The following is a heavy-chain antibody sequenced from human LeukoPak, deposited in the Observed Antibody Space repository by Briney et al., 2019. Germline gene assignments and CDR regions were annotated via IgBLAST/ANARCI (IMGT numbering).Heavy chain of an antibody. Sequence: GRSLRLSCAASGFTFSSYGMHWVRQAPGKGLEWVAVISYDGSNKYYADSVKGRFTISRDNSKNTLYLQMNSLRAEDTAVYYCASPAYSSSWYYFDYWGQGTLVTVSS. CDR3: ASPAYSSSWYYFDY. J-gene: IGHJ4*02. D-gene: IGHD6-13*01. CDR2: ISYDGSNK. CDR1: GFTFSSYG. V-gene: IGHV3-30*03.